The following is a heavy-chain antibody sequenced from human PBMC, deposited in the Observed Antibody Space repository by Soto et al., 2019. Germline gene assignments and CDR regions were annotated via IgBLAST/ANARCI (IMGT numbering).Heavy chain of an antibody. CDR2: IGTAGDP. CDR1: GFTFSSYD. V-gene: IGHV3-13*05. CDR3: ARGKYYYDSSGYYYGPDAFDI. D-gene: IGHD3-22*01. J-gene: IGHJ3*02. Sequence: GGSLRLSCAASGFTFSSYDMHWVRQAKGKGLEWVSAIGTAGDPYYPGSVKGRFTISRENAKNSLYLQMNSLRAGDTAVYYCARGKYYYDSSGYYYGPDAFDIWGQGTMVTVSS.